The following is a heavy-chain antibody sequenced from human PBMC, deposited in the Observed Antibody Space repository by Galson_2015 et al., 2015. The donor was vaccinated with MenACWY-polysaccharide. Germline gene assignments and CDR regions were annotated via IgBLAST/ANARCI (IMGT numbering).Heavy chain of an antibody. CDR3: ARVPNFYYAMYV. D-gene: IGHD2-8*01. Sequence: SETLSLTCTVSGGSISHHYWSWIRQPAGKGLEWIGRIYTSGSTSYNPSLKSRVTMSVDTSKNQVSLKLSSVTAADTAVYYCARVPNFYYAMYVWGQGTTVTVSS. CDR2: IYTSGST. V-gene: IGHV4-4*07. CDR1: GGSISHHY. J-gene: IGHJ6*02.